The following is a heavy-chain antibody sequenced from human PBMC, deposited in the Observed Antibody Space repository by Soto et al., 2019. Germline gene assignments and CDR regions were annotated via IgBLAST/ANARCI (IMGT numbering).Heavy chain of an antibody. CDR2: IWYDGSNK. CDR1: GFTVSSYG. V-gene: IGHV3-33*01. Sequence: GGSLRLSCAASGFTVSSYGMHWVRQAPGKGLEWVAVIWYDGSNKYYADSVKGRFTISRDNSKNTLYLQMNSLRAEDTAVYYCARDSVPAARSSPTDYWGQGTMVTVYS. CDR3: ARDSVPAARSSPTDY. D-gene: IGHD2-2*01. J-gene: IGHJ4*02.